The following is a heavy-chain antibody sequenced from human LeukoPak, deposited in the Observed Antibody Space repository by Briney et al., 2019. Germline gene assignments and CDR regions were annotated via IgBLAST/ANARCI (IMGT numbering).Heavy chain of an antibody. CDR3: AREGAPVLVSYYYMAL. CDR2: IKQDGSEK. CDR1: GFTFSSYW. D-gene: IGHD2/OR15-2a*01. V-gene: IGHV3-7*01. Sequence: GGSLRLSCAASGFTFSSYWMSWVRQAPGKGLEWVANIKQDGSEKYYVDSVKGRFTISRDNAKNSLYLQMNSLRAEDTAVYYCAREGAPVLVSYYYMALGGKGTRATVSS. J-gene: IGHJ6*03.